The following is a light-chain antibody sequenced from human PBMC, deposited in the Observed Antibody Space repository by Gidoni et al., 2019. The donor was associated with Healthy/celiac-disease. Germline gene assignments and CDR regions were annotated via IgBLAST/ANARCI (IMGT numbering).Light chain of an antibody. CDR3: QQSNSTPHT. CDR2: AAS. Sequence: DIQLTQSPSTLSASVGDRVTITCRASQSISNYLNWYQQKPGKAPKLLIYAASSLQGGVPSRFSGSGSGTDFTLTISSLQPEDFATYYCQQSNSTPHTFGEGTKVEIK. J-gene: IGKJ4*01. V-gene: IGKV1-39*01. CDR1: QSISNY.